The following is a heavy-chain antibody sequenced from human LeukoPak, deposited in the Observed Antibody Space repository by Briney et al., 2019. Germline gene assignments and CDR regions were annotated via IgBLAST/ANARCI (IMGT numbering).Heavy chain of an antibody. J-gene: IGHJ4*02. Sequence: GGSLRHSCAASGFSFTTYAMSWVRQAPGKGLEWVSTVSGSGGRTFYADSVKGRFTISKDNTKKILYLQMSSLRAEDTAVYYCAKDLINRIEAVGPIDYWGQGTLVTVSS. CDR2: VSGSGGRT. CDR3: AKDLINRIEAVGPIDY. CDR1: GFSFTTYA. V-gene: IGHV3-23*01. D-gene: IGHD6-13*01.